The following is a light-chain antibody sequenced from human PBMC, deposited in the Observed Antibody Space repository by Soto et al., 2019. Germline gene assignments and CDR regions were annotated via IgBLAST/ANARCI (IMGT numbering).Light chain of an antibody. V-gene: IGLV1-44*01. CDR3: ATWDDSLNVV. Sequence: QSVLTQPPSASGTPGQRVTISCSGSGSNIGSNTVNWYQHVPGTAPKLLIYSNDQRPSAVPGRFSGSKSGTSASLAISGLLSEDEADYYCATWDDSLNVVFGGGTQLTVL. CDR1: GSNIGSNT. J-gene: IGLJ2*01. CDR2: SND.